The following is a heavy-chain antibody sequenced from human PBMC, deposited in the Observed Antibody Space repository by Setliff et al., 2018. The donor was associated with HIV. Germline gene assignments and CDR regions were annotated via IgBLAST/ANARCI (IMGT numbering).Heavy chain of an antibody. D-gene: IGHD1-26*01. CDR3: ALASIVSTARWNH. Sequence: AASVKVSCKASGYTFTDYYMHWVRQAPGQGLEWMGWINPNSGGTNFAQNFQGRVTMTRDTSISTAYMDLSSLTSDDTAVYYCALASIVSTARWNHWGRGTLVTVSS. V-gene: IGHV1-2*02. CDR1: GYTFTDYY. J-gene: IGHJ5*02. CDR2: INPNSGGT.